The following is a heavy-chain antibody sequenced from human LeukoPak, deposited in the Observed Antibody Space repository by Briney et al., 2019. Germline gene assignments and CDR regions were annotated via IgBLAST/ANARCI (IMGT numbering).Heavy chain of an antibody. CDR2: IYHSGST. V-gene: IGHV4-38-2*02. Sequence: PETLSLTCTVSGYSISSGYYWGWIRQPPGKGLEWIGSIYHSGSTYYNPSLKSRVTISVDTSKNQFSLKLSSVTAADTAVYYCAREAQVNYYDSSGYYPNWFDPWGQGTLVTVSS. D-gene: IGHD3-22*01. CDR1: GYSISSGYY. J-gene: IGHJ5*02. CDR3: AREAQVNYYDSSGYYPNWFDP.